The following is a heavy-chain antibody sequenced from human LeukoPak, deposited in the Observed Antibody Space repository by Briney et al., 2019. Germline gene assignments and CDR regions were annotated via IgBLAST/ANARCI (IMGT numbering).Heavy chain of an antibody. CDR3: ARDAGLIRAGGEDI. J-gene: IGHJ3*02. Sequence: SETLSLTCTVSGGSISSSSYYWGWIRQPPGKGLEWIGSIYYSGSTYYNPSLKSRVTISVDTSKNQFSLKLSSVTAADTAVYYCARDAGLIRAGGEDIWGQGTMVTVSS. D-gene: IGHD1-14*01. CDR2: IYYSGST. V-gene: IGHV4-39*07. CDR1: GGSISSSSYY.